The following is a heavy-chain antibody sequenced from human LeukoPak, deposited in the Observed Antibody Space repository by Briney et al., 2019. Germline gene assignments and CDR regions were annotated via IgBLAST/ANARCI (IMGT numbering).Heavy chain of an antibody. J-gene: IGHJ3*02. CDR2: IYHGGST. CDR3: ARYGFTMTAPDAFDI. Sequence: SETLSLTCTVSGGSISSSSYYWGWIRQPPGKGLEWIGSIYHGGSTYYNPSLKSRVTISVDTSKNQFSLKLSSVTAADTAVYYCARYGFTMTAPDAFDIWGQGTMVTVSS. CDR1: GGSISSSSYY. V-gene: IGHV4-39*07. D-gene: IGHD3-22*01.